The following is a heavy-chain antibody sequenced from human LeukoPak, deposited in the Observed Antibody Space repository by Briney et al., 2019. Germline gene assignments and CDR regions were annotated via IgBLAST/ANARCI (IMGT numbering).Heavy chain of an antibody. D-gene: IGHD7-27*01. CDR2: INPDTGDT. CDR3: VRGGDLDY. V-gene: IGHV1-8*02. J-gene: IGHJ4*02. CDR1: GYTFRTYE. Sequence: ASVKVSCKASGYTFRTYEVNWVRQATGQGLEWVGWINPDTGDTGYARQFQGRVTLTSKTSIGTAYLDLNSLTSKDTGIYYCVRGGDLDYWGQGTLVTVSS.